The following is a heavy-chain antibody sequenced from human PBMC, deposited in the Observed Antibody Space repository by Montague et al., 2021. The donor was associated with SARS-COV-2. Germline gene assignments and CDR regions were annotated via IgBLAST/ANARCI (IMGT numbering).Heavy chain of an antibody. V-gene: IGHV6-1*01. CDR1: GDSVSSNSAA. J-gene: IGHJ6*02. CDR2: TYYRSKWYN. CDR3: ARGLWFGELLSLYYYYGMDV. Sequence: CAISGDSVSSNSAAWNWIRQSPSRGLEWQGRTYYRSKWYNDYAVSVKIRITINPDTSKNQFSLQLNSVTPEDTAVYYCARGLWFGELLSLYYYYGMDVWGQGTTVTVSS. D-gene: IGHD3-10*01.